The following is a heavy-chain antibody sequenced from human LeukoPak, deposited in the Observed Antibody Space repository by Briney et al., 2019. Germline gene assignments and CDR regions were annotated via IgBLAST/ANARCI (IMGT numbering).Heavy chain of an antibody. Sequence: GGSLRLSCAASGFTFTDYWMHWVRQAPGKGLEWVSSISSSSSYIYYADSVKGRFTISRDNAKNSLYLQMNSLRAEDTAVYYCASSKSYYDILTGYSNWFDPWGQGTLVTVSS. J-gene: IGHJ5*02. V-gene: IGHV3-21*01. CDR1: GFTFTDYW. CDR2: ISSSSSYI. CDR3: ASSKSYYDILTGYSNWFDP. D-gene: IGHD3-9*01.